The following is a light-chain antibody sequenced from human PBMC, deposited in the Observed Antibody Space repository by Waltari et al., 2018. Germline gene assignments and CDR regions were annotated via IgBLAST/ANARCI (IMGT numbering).Light chain of an antibody. V-gene: IGLV1-47*01. CDR3: AAWDDSLSGLV. Sequence: QSVLTQPPSASGTPGQKVTISCNGSSSNIGSNYVYWYQQLPGTAPKLLIFKNNQRPSGVPDRFSDSKSGTSASLAINGLGSEDEADYYCAAWDDSLSGLVLGGGTKVTVL. CDR1: SSNIGSNY. J-gene: IGLJ3*02. CDR2: KNN.